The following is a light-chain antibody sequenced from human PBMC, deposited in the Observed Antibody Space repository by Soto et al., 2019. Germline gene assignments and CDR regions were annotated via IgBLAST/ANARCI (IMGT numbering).Light chain of an antibody. V-gene: IGKV3-20*01. Sequence: ESVLTQSPGTLPLSPGERATLSCRSSQSVNSNYLAWYQQKPGQAPRLLIYAASSRAAGFPDRFSGSGAETDFTLTISRLEPEDFAVYYCQQYGGSPWTFGQGTKVEIK. J-gene: IGKJ1*01. CDR3: QQYGGSPWT. CDR1: QSVNSNY. CDR2: AAS.